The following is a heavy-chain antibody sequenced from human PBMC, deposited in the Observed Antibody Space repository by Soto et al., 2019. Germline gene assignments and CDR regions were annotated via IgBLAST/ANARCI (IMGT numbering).Heavy chain of an antibody. CDR2: IYHSGST. CDR1: SGSISTANW. CDR3: AKRGGGVELAATTTFDD. D-gene: IGHD2-15*01. V-gene: IGHV4-4*02. J-gene: IGHJ4*02. Sequence: SETLSLTCTVSSGSISTANWWSWVRRPPGGGLEWNGEIYHSGSTNYNLSLKSRVTLSFDTSKNQFSLSLMSVTAADSAIYYCAKRGGGVELAATTTFDDWAQGNLVTVSS.